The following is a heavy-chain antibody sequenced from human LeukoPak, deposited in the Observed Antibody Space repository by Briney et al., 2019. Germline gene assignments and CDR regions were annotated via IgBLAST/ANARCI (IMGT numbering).Heavy chain of an antibody. CDR3: AREQSPYYYYGMDV. D-gene: IGHD5-24*01. V-gene: IGHV3-66*01. CDR2: IYSGGST. Sequence: PGGSLRLSCAASGFTVSSNYVSWVRQAPGKGLEWVSVIYSGGSTYYADSVKGRFTISRDNSKNTLYLQMNSLRAEDTAVYYCAREQSPYYYYGMDVWGQGTTVTVSS. J-gene: IGHJ6*02. CDR1: GFTVSSNY.